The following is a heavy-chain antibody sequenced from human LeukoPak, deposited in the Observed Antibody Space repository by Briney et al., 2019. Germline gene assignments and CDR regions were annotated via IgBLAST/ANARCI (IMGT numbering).Heavy chain of an antibody. J-gene: IGHJ4*02. CDR1: GGSISSYY. CDR2: IYYSGST. V-gene: IGHV4-59*12. CDR3: ARDLSGSLYFDY. D-gene: IGHD3-10*01. Sequence: PSETLSLTCTVSGGSISSYYWSWIRQPPGKGLEWIGYIYYSGSTNYNPSLKSRVSISVGTSNNQFSLRVTSVTAADMAIYYCARDLSGSLYFDYWGQGILVTVSA.